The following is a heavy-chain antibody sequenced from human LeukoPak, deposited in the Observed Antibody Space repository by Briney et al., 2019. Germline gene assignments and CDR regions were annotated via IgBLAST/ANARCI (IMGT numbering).Heavy chain of an antibody. Sequence: SETLSLTCTVSGASISSSRYYWGWIRQPPGKGLEWIGSIYYSGSTYYNPSLKSRVTISVDTSKNQFSLKLSSVTAADTAVYYCARDPRQTGDSPTFDYWGQGTLVTVSS. V-gene: IGHV4-39*07. CDR2: IYYSGST. CDR3: ARDPRQTGDSPTFDY. J-gene: IGHJ4*02. CDR1: GASISSSRYY. D-gene: IGHD6-13*01.